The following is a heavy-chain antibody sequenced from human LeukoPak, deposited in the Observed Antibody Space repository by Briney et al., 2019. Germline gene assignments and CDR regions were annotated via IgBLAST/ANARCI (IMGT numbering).Heavy chain of an antibody. CDR3: APEGDGYILFDY. CDR1: GFTFSSYG. V-gene: IGHV3-30*03. D-gene: IGHD5-24*01. CDR2: ISYDGSNK. Sequence: GRSLRLSCAAPGFTFSSYGMHWVHQAPGKGLEWVAVISYDGSNKYYADSVKGRFTISRDNSKNTLYLQMNSLRVEDTAVYYCAPEGDGYILFDYWGQGTLVTVSS. J-gene: IGHJ4*02.